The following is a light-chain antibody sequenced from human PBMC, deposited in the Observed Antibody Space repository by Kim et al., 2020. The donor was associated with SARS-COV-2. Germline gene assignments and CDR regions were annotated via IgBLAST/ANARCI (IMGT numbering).Light chain of an antibody. CDR3: AAWDDSLHVV. Sequence: QSVLTQPPSASGTPGQRVTISCPGSSSNIGSNYVYWYQQLPGTAPKLLIYRNNQRPSGVPDRFSGSKSGTSASLAISGLRSEDEADYYCAAWDDSLHVVFGGGTQLTVL. V-gene: IGLV1-47*01. J-gene: IGLJ2*01. CDR2: RNN. CDR1: SSNIGSNY.